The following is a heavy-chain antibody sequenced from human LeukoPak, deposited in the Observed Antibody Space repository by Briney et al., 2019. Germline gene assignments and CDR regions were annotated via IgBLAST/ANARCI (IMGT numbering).Heavy chain of an antibody. Sequence: GGSLRLSRAASGFVFNNYGMHWVRQAPGKGLEWVAVIWTDGSKKSYADSVKGRFTLTRDNSKNMPYLQMDSLRADDTAVYYCARRSSGTSGLDYWGQGILVTVSS. CDR1: GFVFNNYG. J-gene: IGHJ4*02. CDR3: ARRSSGTSGLDY. CDR2: IWTDGSKK. D-gene: IGHD1-26*01. V-gene: IGHV3-33*01.